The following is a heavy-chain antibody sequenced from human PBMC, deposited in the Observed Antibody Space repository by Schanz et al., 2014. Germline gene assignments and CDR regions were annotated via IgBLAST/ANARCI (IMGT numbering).Heavy chain of an antibody. Sequence: QVLQVQSGSELKKPGTSVKVSCKASGYTFTSYDINWVRQAPGQGLEWLGWMNPNSGNPGFAQKFQGRLTMTRDTSTSTVYMELSSLRSEDTAVYYCTRGGYSYALSAFDIWGQGTMVTVSS. V-gene: IGHV1-8*01. J-gene: IGHJ3*02. CDR2: MNPNSGNP. D-gene: IGHD5-18*01. CDR3: TRGGYSYALSAFDI. CDR1: GYTFTSYD.